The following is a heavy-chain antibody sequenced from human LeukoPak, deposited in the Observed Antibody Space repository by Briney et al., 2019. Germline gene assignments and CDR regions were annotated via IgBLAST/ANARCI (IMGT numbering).Heavy chain of an antibody. J-gene: IGHJ5*02. CDR3: ARDFSSVHRGEVSYH. Sequence: ASVKVSCKASGYTFTNYGISWVRQAPGQGLELMGWISAYDGNTNSAQKFQGRGTMTTDTSTNTAYMELRSLRSDDTAVYYCARDFSSVHRGEVSYHWGQGTLVTVSS. D-gene: IGHD3-10*01. CDR1: GYTFTNYG. V-gene: IGHV1-18*01. CDR2: ISAYDGNT.